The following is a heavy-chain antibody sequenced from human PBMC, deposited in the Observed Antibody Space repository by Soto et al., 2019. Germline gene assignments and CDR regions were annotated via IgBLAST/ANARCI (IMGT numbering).Heavy chain of an antibody. V-gene: IGHV1-69*04. CDR3: AREGSSFPLNY. J-gene: IGHJ4*02. CDR1: GGTFSSYT. D-gene: IGHD6-6*01. Sequence: SVKASCKASGGTFSSYTISWVRQAPGQGLEWMGRIIPILGIANYAQKFQGRVTITADKSTSTAYMELSSLRSEDTAVYYCAREGSSFPLNYWGQGTLVTVSS. CDR2: IIPILGIA.